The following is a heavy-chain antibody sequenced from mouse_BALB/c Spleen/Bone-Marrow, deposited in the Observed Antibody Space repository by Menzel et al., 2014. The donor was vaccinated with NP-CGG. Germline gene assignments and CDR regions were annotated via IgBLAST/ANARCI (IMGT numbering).Heavy chain of an antibody. V-gene: IGHV5-17*02. D-gene: IGHD1-1*01. J-gene: IGHJ2*01. CDR2: ISSGSSTI. CDR1: GFTFXSFG. CDR3: VRSGSSSGYFDY. Sequence: EVQVVESGGGLVQPGGSRKLSCAASGFTFXSFGMHWVRQAPEEGLEWVAYISSGSSTIYYGDTVMGRFTISRDNPKNTLFLQMTSLRSEDTATYYCVRSGSSSGYFDYWGQGTTLTVSS.